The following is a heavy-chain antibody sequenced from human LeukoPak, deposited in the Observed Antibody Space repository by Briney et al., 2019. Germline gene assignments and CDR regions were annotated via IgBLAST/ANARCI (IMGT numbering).Heavy chain of an antibody. J-gene: IGHJ4*02. V-gene: IGHV3-30-3*01. CDR1: GFTFSSHT. CDR3: ASRPGTSWELGFGY. Sequence: GGSLRLSCAASGFTFSSHTMHWVRQAPGKGLEWVAVISNDGSNKYYADSAKGRFTISRDNSKNTLYVQMNSLRVEDTAVYYCASRPGTSWELGFGYWGQGTLVTVSS. D-gene: IGHD1-26*01. CDR2: ISNDGSNK.